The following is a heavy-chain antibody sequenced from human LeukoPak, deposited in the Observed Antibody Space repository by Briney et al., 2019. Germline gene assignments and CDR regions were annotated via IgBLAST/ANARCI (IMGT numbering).Heavy chain of an antibody. Sequence: GGSLRLSCAASGFTVSSNYMSWVRQAPGKGLEWVSTIFKTGDTAHYADIVRGRFTISRDNSKNTLSLQMNSLRAEDTAIYYYAKLWGRHVWSFDYWGQGDLVTVSS. CDR2: IFKTGDTA. J-gene: IGHJ4*02. D-gene: IGHD3-16*01. CDR1: GFTVSSNY. CDR3: AKLWGRHVWSFDY. V-gene: IGHV3-23*01.